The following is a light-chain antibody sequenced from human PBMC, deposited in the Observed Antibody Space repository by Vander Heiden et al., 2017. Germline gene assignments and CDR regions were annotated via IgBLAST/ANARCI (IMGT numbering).Light chain of an antibody. Sequence: IQMTQSPASMSSSVGDTVTITDRATQSIRSNLNWYQQKPGKAPKLLIYAASSLQSGVPSRFSGSGSGTDFTLTISSLEPEDFATYYCQQSYSTPWTFGQGTKVEIK. J-gene: IGKJ1*01. V-gene: IGKV1-39*01. CDR2: AAS. CDR1: QSIRSN. CDR3: QQSYSTPWT.